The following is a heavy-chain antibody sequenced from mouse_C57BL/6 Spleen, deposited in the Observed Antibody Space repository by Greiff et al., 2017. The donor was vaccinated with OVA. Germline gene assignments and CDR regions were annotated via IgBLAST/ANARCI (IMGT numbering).Heavy chain of an antibody. J-gene: IGHJ3*01. D-gene: IGHD2-4*01. Sequence: EVKLVESGPGLVKPSQSLSLTCSVTGYSITSGYYWNWIRQFPGNKLEWMGYISYDGSNNYNPSLKNRISITRDTSKNQFFLKLNSVTTEDTATYYCARDWDYDRGGFAYWGQGTLVTVSA. CDR2: ISYDGSN. CDR1: GYSITSGYY. V-gene: IGHV3-6*01. CDR3: ARDWDYDRGGFAY.